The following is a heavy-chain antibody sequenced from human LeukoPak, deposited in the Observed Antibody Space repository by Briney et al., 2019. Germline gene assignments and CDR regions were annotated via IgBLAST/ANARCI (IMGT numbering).Heavy chain of an antibody. CDR1: EFIVNDYY. CDR3: AREMVAGTFDS. D-gene: IGHD6-19*01. Sequence: GGSLRLSCVVSEFIVNDYYMSWIRQAPGKGLEWFADIGGSDSIVAYAASVRGRFSISRDFAKNSLYLEMNSLRAEDTAVYYCAREMVAGTFDSWGQGALVTVSS. J-gene: IGHJ4*02. CDR2: IGGSDSIV. V-gene: IGHV3-11*01.